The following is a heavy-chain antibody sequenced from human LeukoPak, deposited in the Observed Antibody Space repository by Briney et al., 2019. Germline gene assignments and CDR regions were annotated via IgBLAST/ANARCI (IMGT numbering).Heavy chain of an antibody. CDR1: GFTVSSNY. J-gene: IGHJ4*02. CDR3: AGHVDTAMVFDY. V-gene: IGHV3-53*01. CDR2: IYSGGST. D-gene: IGHD5-18*01. Sequence: GGSLRLPCAASGFTVSSNYMSWVRQAPGKGLEWVSVIYSGGSTYYADSVKGRFTISRDNSKNTLYLQMNSLRAEDTAVYYCAGHVDTAMVFDYWGQGTLVTVSS.